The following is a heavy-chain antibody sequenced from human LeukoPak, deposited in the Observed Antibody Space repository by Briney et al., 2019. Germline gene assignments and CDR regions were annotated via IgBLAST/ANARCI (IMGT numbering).Heavy chain of an antibody. CDR1: GFTFSSYS. V-gene: IGHV3-21*01. CDR2: ISSSSSYI. D-gene: IGHD3-10*01. Sequence: GGSLRLSCAASGFTFSSYSMNWVRQAPGKGLEWVSSISSSSSYIYYADSVKGRFTISRDNAKNSLYLQMNSLRAEDTAVYYCARDQWFGREIDYWGQGTLVTVSS. CDR3: ARDQWFGREIDY. J-gene: IGHJ4*02.